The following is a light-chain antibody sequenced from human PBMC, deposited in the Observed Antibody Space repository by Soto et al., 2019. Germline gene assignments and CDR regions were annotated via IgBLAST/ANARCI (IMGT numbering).Light chain of an antibody. CDR1: QNIPSIY. J-gene: IGKJ4*01. CDR2: DTS. V-gene: IGKV3D-20*01. Sequence: EIVLTQSPASLSLSPGERATLFCGASQNIPSIYLAWYQVKPGLAPRLLIYDTSMRATGIPDRFTGSGSGTVFTLTITRLDPEDSAVYYCQQYDTSLTFGGGTKVEIK. CDR3: QQYDTSLT.